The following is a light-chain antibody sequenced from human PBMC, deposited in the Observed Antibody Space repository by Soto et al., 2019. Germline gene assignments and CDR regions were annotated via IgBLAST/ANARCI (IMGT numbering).Light chain of an antibody. Sequence: QSALTQPASVSGSPGQSITISCTGTSSDVGAYDFVSWYQQHPDKAPKLMIYEVSNRPSGVSNRFSGSKSVNTATLTISGLQAEDEAEYYCGSYTSSSTRVFGTGTKVTVL. CDR2: EVS. CDR1: SSDVGAYDF. V-gene: IGLV2-14*03. CDR3: GSYTSSSTRV. J-gene: IGLJ1*01.